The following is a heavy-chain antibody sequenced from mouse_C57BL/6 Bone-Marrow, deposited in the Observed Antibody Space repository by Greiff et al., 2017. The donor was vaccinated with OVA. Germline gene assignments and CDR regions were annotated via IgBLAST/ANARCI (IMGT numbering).Heavy chain of an antibody. CDR2: IHPNSGST. D-gene: IGHD1-1*01. J-gene: IGHJ4*01. CDR3: ARWGHYYGSSYPYYYAMDY. CDR1: GYTFTSYW. V-gene: IGHV1-64*01. Sequence: QVHVKQPGAELVKPGASVKLSCKASGYTFTSYWMHWVKQRPGQGLEWIGMIHPNSGSTNYNEKFKSKATLTVDKSSSTAYMQLSSLTSEDSAVYYCARWGHYYGSSYPYYYAMDYWGQGTSVTVSS.